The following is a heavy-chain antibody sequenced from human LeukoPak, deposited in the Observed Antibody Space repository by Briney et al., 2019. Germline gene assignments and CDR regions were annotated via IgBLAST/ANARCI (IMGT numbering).Heavy chain of an antibody. V-gene: IGHV3-21*01. CDR3: ATGLPSYSSSWYPGY. CDR1: GFTFNDYT. CDR2: ISSSSIYI. J-gene: IGHJ4*02. D-gene: IGHD6-13*01. Sequence: GGSLRLSCAASGFTFNDYTMNWVQQAPGKGLEWVSSISSSSIYIFYADSLKGRFTISRDNAKNSLYLQMNSLRVEDTAVYYCATGLPSYSSSWYPGYWGQGTLVTVSS.